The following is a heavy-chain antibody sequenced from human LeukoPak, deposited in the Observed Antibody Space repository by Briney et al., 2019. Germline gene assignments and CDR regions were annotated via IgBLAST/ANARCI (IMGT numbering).Heavy chain of an antibody. Sequence: GGSLTLPCAASGFTFSSAWMSWVRQAPGKGLEWVGRIKSKTDGGTTDYAAPVKGKFSISRDDSKNTLYLQMNSLKTEDTAVYYCTTLYYDILTGYYISDDYWGQGTLVTVSS. CDR1: GFTFSSAW. CDR2: IKSKTDGGTT. D-gene: IGHD3-9*01. J-gene: IGHJ4*02. V-gene: IGHV3-15*01. CDR3: TTLYYDILTGYYISDDY.